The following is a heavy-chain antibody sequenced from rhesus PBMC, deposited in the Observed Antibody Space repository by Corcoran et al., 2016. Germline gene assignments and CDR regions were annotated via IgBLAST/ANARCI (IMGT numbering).Heavy chain of an antibody. J-gene: IGHJ3*01. D-gene: IGHD1-7*02. CDR2: IVGSCGRVRT. CDR1: GGSISSNY. Sequence: QLQLQESGPGLVKPSETLSLTCAVSGGSISSNYWSLIRQPPGKGREWIGRIVGSCGRVRTDDNPSRDSGVIISTGACKKQVALKCGSVTAAGAAVYSCATGGIREVWLDWSDGAFDFWGQGLRVTVSS. V-gene: IGHV4-173*01. CDR3: ATGGIREVWLDWSDGAFDF.